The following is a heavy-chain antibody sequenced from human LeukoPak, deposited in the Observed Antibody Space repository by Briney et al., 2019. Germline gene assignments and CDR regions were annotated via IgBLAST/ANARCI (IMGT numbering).Heavy chain of an antibody. CDR1: GYTFTGYY. D-gene: IGHD5-24*01. V-gene: IGHV1-46*01. CDR2: INPSGGST. J-gene: IGHJ5*02. Sequence: ASVKVSCKASGYTFTGYYMHCVRQAPGQGLEWMGIINPSGGSTSYAQKFQSRVTMTRDTSTSTVYMELSSLRSEDTAVYYCARDPRDGYNPYNWFDPWGQGTLVTVSS. CDR3: ARDPRDGYNPYNWFDP.